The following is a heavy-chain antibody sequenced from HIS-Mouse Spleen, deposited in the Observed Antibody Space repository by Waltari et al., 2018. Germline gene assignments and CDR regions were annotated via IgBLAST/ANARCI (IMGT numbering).Heavy chain of an antibody. Sequence: QLQLQESGPGLVKPSETLSLTCTVSGGSIRRSSYYWAWSRQPAGKGLEWIGSIYYSGSTYYNPSLKSRVTISVDTSKNQFSLKLSSVTAADTAVYYCARDSNVYDSSGYDAFDIWGQGTMVTVSS. CDR2: IYYSGST. J-gene: IGHJ3*02. CDR3: ARDSNVYDSSGYDAFDI. D-gene: IGHD3-22*01. V-gene: IGHV4-39*07. CDR1: GGSIRRSSYY.